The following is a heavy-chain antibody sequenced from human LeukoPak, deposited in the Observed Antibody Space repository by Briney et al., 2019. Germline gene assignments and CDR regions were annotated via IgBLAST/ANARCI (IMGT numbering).Heavy chain of an antibody. Sequence: ASVKVSCKASGYTFTGYYMHWVRQAPGQGLEWMGRINPNSGGTNYAQKFQGRVTMTRDTSISTAYMELSRLRSDDTAVYYCAREPDSSGYLDYWGQGTLVTVSS. J-gene: IGHJ4*02. V-gene: IGHV1-2*06. CDR1: GYTFTGYY. D-gene: IGHD3-22*01. CDR2: INPNSGGT. CDR3: AREPDSSGYLDY.